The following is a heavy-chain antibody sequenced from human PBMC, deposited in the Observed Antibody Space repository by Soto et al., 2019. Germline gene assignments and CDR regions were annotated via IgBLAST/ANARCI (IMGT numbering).Heavy chain of an antibody. CDR1: GYTFTSYG. D-gene: IGHD4-17*01. CDR2: FSAYNGNT. Sequence: QVQLVQSGAEVKKPGASVKVSCKASGYTFTSYGISWVRQAPGQGLEGMGWFSAYNGNTNYSQKLQGRGTMTTDTSTSTAYRELRSLRADETAVYYCAGMTTVETGNYWGQGTLVTVSS. CDR3: AGMTTVETGNY. J-gene: IGHJ4*02. V-gene: IGHV1-18*01.